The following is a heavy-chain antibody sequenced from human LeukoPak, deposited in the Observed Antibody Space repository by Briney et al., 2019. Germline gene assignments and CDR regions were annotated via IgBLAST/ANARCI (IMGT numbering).Heavy chain of an antibody. CDR1: GFTFDDYA. CDR3: AAHITDHGAFDI. CDR2: ISWNSGSI. D-gene: IGHD3-10*01. V-gene: IGHV3-9*01. J-gene: IGHJ3*02. Sequence: PGRSLRLSCAASGFTFDDYAMHWVRQAPGKGLEWVSGISWNSGSIGYADSVKGRFTISRDNAKNSLYLQMNSLRAEDTALYYCAAHITDHGAFDIWGQGTMVTVSS.